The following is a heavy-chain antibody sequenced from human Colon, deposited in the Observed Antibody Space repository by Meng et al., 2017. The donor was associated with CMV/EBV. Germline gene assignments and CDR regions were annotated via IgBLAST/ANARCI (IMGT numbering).Heavy chain of an antibody. J-gene: IGHJ4*02. V-gene: IGHV1-69*10. CDR1: GGTFSSYT. Sequence: SVKVSCKASGGTFSSYTISWVRQAPGQGLEWMGQIIPILGIANYAQKFQGRVTITADKSTSTAYMELSSLISEDTAVYYCSRAFQDWGILHLWGQGTLVTISS. CDR2: IIPILGIA. CDR3: SRAFQDWGILHL. D-gene: IGHD7-27*01.